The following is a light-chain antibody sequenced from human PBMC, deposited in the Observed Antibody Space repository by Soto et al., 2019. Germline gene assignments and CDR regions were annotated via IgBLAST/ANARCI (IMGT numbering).Light chain of an antibody. CDR3: QQVNGYPHT. Sequence: DVQLTQSPTFLSASVGNRATTTCRPGQYISGHLAWYQQIPGKGPKLLIYAASTLHIGVPSTFSGSGSGTDFTLAISSLQPEDFATYYCQQVNGYPHTFGQGTKLEIK. V-gene: IGKV1-9*01. CDR2: AAS. CDR1: QYISGH. J-gene: IGKJ2*01.